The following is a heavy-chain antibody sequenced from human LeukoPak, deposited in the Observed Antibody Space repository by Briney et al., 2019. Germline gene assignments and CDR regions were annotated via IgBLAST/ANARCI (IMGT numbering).Heavy chain of an antibody. CDR3: AKDAAGPEY. D-gene: IGHD6-13*01. V-gene: IGHV3-15*01. Sequence: GGSLRLSCTASGFTFSNAWMSWVRQAPGKGLEWVGRIKSKSDGGATDYAAPVKGRFTISRDDSKNTLYLQMNSLKTEDTAIYYCAKDAAGPEYWGQGTRVTVSS. CDR1: GFTFSNAW. J-gene: IGHJ4*02. CDR2: IKSKSDGGAT.